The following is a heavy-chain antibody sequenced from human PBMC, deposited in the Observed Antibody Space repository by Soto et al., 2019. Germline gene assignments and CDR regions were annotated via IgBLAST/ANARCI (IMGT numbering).Heavy chain of an antibody. Sequence: TLSLTCPVSGCSISSGSYHWSWIRQHPGKGLEWIGNIYYSGSSYYNPSLKSRATISIDTSKYQFSLRLGSVTAADTAGYYCARVEGSSYYFRHDCWGRGTLVTVSS. CDR3: ARVEGSSYYFRHDC. CDR1: GCSISSGSYH. D-gene: IGHD1-26*01. J-gene: IGHJ4*02. CDR2: IYYSGSS. V-gene: IGHV4-31*03.